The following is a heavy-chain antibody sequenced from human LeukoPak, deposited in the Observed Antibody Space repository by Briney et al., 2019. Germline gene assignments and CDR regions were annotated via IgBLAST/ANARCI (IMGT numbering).Heavy chain of an antibody. D-gene: IGHD1-26*01. J-gene: IGHJ5*02. Sequence: EPGGSLRLSCAASGFTFSSYSMNWVRQAPGKGLEWFSYSSSSSSTIYYADSVWGRFTISRDNAKNSLYLQMNSLRAEDTAVYYCARGSGSYSFNLLGFDPWGQGTLVSVSS. CDR3: ARGSGSYSFNLLGFDP. CDR2: SSSSSSTI. CDR1: GFTFSSYS. V-gene: IGHV3-48*01.